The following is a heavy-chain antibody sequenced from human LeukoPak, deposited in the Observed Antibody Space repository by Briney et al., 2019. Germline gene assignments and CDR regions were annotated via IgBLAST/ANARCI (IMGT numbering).Heavy chain of an antibody. D-gene: IGHD3-10*01. V-gene: IGHV3-7*03. CDR3: AKDRGDTMVRGVVFDY. J-gene: IGHJ4*02. Sequence: GGSLRLSCAASGFTFSSYWMTWVRQAPGKGLEWVANIREDGSEKYYVDSVKGRFTISRDNAKNSLYLQMNSLRAEDTALYYCAKDRGDTMVRGVVFDYWGQGTLVTVSS. CDR1: GFTFSSYW. CDR2: IREDGSEK.